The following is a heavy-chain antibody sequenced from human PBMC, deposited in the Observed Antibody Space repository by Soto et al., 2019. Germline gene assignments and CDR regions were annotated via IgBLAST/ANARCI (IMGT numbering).Heavy chain of an antibody. CDR3: AKEAPRPGDSSGSNVGY. J-gene: IGHJ4*02. CDR2: ISGSGGST. Sequence: QTGGSLRLSCAASGFTFSSYAMSWVRQAPGKGLEWVSAISGSGGSTYYADSVKGRFTISRDNSKNTLYLQMNSLRAEDTAVYYCAKEAPRPGDSSGSNVGYWGQGTLVTVSS. D-gene: IGHD3-22*01. CDR1: GFTFSSYA. V-gene: IGHV3-23*01.